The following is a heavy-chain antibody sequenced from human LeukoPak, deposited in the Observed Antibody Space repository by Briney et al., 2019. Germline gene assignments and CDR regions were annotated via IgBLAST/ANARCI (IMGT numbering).Heavy chain of an antibody. CDR1: GGTFSSYA. V-gene: IGHV1-69*13. CDR3: ARPTGYCSGGSCYEPYYYYGMDV. Sequence: GASVKVSCKASGGTFSSYAISWVRQAPGQGLEWMGGIIRIFGTANYAQKFQGRVTITADESTSTAYMELSSLRSEDTAVYYCARPTGYCSGGSCYEPYYYYGMDVWGKGTMVTVSS. J-gene: IGHJ6*04. CDR2: IIRIFGTA. D-gene: IGHD2-15*01.